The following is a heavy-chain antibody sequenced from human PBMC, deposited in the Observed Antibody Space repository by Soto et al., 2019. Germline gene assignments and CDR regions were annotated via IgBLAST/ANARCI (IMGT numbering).Heavy chain of an antibody. Sequence: SVKVSCKASGGTFSSYTISWVRQAPGQGLEWMGRIIPILGIANYAQKFQGRVTITADKSTSTAYMELSSLRSEDTAVYYCARLKAAQTDAFDIWGQGTMVTVSS. V-gene: IGHV1-69*02. CDR2: IIPILGIA. CDR3: ARLKAAQTDAFDI. D-gene: IGHD6-6*01. J-gene: IGHJ3*02. CDR1: GGTFSSYT.